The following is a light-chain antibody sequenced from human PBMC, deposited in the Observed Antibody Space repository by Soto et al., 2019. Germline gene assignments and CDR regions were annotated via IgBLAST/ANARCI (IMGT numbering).Light chain of an antibody. Sequence: QSVLTQPPSVSGAPGQRVTISCTGSSSNIGAGYDVHWYQQLPGTAPKLLIYANSNRPSGVPDRFSGSKSGNTASLTVSGLQAEDEADYYCSSYAGNNKLVFGGGTKLTVL. CDR2: ANS. CDR1: SSNIGAGYD. J-gene: IGLJ2*01. V-gene: IGLV1-40*01. CDR3: SSYAGNNKLV.